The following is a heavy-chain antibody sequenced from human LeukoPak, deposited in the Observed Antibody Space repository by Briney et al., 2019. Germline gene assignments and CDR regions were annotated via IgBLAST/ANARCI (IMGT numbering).Heavy chain of an antibody. J-gene: IGHJ5*01. V-gene: IGHV4-59*01. Sequence: PSETLSLTCSVSGASISSFYWTWIRQPPGKGLEWIGHVYHSGDTNYNPSLKSRVTMSIDTSKNQFSLKLNLVTAADSAVYYRARGGRGYFAESWYDSWGQGTLVTVSS. D-gene: IGHD2/OR15-2a*01. CDR3: ARGGRGYFAESWYDS. CDR1: GASISSFY. CDR2: VYHSGDT.